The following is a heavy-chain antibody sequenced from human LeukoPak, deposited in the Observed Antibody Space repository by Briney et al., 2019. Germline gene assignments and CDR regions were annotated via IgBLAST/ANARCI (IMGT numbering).Heavy chain of an antibody. CDR3: ARGLGRDYVWGSYRYGKFDY. CDR1: GGSFSGYY. J-gene: IGHJ4*02. Sequence: SETLSLTCAVYGGSFSGYYWSWIRQPPGKGLEWIGEINHSGSTNYNPSLKSRVTISVDTSKNQFSLKLSSVTAADTAVYYCARGLGRDYVWGSYRYGKFDYWGQGTLVTVSS. D-gene: IGHD3-16*02. CDR2: INHSGST. V-gene: IGHV4-34*01.